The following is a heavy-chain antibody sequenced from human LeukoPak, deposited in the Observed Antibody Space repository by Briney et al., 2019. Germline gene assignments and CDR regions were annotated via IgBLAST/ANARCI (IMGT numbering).Heavy chain of an antibody. CDR1: GFTFSSYA. D-gene: IGHD3-3*01. CDR2: ISGSGGST. Sequence: GGSLRLSCAASGFTFSSYAMSWVRQAPGKGLEWVSAISGSGGSTYYADSVKGRFTISRDNSKNTLYLQMNSLRAEDTAVYYCAKDALFGVVQPPYHFDYWGQGTLVTVSS. CDR3: AKDALFGVVQPPYHFDY. J-gene: IGHJ4*02. V-gene: IGHV3-23*01.